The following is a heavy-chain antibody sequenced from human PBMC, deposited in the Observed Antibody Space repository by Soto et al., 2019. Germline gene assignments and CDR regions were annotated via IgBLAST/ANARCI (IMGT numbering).Heavy chain of an antibody. J-gene: IGHJ4*02. CDR2: ISSSGSTI. Sequence: PGGSLRLSCAASGFTFSSYEMNWVRQAPGKGLEWVSYISSSGSTIYYADSVKGRFTISRDNAKNSLYLQMNSLRAEDTAVYYCATGYYYDSSGYSPAANYWGQGTLVTVSS. CDR3: ATGYYYDSSGYSPAANY. V-gene: IGHV3-48*03. D-gene: IGHD3-22*01. CDR1: GFTFSSYE.